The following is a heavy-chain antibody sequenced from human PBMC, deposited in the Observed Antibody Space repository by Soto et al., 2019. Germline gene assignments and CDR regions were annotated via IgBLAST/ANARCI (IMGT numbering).Heavy chain of an antibody. Sequence: ASVKVSCKASGYTFTSYAMHWVRQAPGQRLEWMGWINAGNGNTKYSQKFQGRVTITRDTSASTAYMELSSLRSEDTAVYYCARAPEDSSGWYPVFHHWGQGTLVTAPQ. CDR1: GYTFTSYA. CDR3: ARAPEDSSGWYPVFHH. CDR2: INAGNGNT. V-gene: IGHV1-3*01. D-gene: IGHD6-19*01. J-gene: IGHJ1*01.